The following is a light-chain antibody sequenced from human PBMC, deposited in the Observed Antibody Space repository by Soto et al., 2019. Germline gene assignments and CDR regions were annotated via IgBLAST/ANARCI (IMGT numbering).Light chain of an antibody. CDR1: QDISNY. CDR2: GAS. Sequence: DIQMTQSPSSLSASVGDRVTITCQASQDISNYLNWYQQKPGKAPKLLIYGASNLETGVPSRFSGSGSGTDFTVTISSLQPEDIATYYCQQDDNLPYTFGQWTKLEIK. J-gene: IGKJ2*01. CDR3: QQDDNLPYT. V-gene: IGKV1-33*01.